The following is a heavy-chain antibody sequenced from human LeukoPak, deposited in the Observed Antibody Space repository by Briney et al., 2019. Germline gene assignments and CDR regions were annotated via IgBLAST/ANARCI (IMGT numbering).Heavy chain of an antibody. CDR1: GFTLSGYW. CDR3: ARADDYSFDY. J-gene: IGHJ4*02. Sequence: PGGSLRLSCAASGFTLSGYWMNWVRQFPGKGLEWVANIKQDGSKQYYVDSVNGRFTISKDNAKNSLYLQMNTLRAEDTAIYYCARADDYSFDYWGQGTLVTVSS. D-gene: IGHD4/OR15-4a*01. V-gene: IGHV3-7*04. CDR2: IKQDGSKQ.